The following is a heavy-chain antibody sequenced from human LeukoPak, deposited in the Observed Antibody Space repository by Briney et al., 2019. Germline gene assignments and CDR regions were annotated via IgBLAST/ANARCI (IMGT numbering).Heavy chain of an antibody. D-gene: IGHD5-12*01. CDR1: GITFSSYA. J-gene: IGHJ4*02. CDR3: ARVINGYGRIDY. CDR2: IGSSGGYI. V-gene: IGHV3-21*01. Sequence: GGSLRLSCAASGITFSSYALTWVRQAPGKGLEWVSSIGSSGGYIYYADSVTGRFTISRDNAKNSLYLQMNSLRAEDTGVYYCARVINGYGRIDYWGQGTLVTVSS.